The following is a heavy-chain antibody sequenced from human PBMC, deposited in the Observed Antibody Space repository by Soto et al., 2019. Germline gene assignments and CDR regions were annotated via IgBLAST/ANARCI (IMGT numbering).Heavy chain of an antibody. CDR2: ISYSGST. CDR1: GGSISSYY. CDR3: ARLGRGHSWNPRYFDY. V-gene: IGHV4-59*08. J-gene: IGHJ4*02. Sequence: QVQLQESGPGLVKPSETLSLTCTVSGGSISSYYWSWIRQPPGKGLEWIGYISYSGSTNYNPSLKSPVTISVDTSKNQFSLKLSSVTAADTAVYYCARLGRGHSWNPRYFDYWGQGTLVTVSS. D-gene: IGHD1-20*01.